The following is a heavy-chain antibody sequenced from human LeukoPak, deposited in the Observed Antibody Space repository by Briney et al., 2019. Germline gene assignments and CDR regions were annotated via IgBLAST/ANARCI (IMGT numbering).Heavy chain of an antibody. CDR3: ARVSTYSSSLLFDY. Sequence: SETLSLTCTVSGGSISSGGYYWSWIRQHPGKGLEWIGYIYYSGSTYYNPSLKRRVTISVDTSKNQFSLKLSSVTAADTAVYYCARVSTYSSSLLFDYWGQGTLVTVSS. J-gene: IGHJ4*02. D-gene: IGHD6-13*01. CDR1: GGSISSGGYY. CDR2: IYYSGST. V-gene: IGHV4-31*03.